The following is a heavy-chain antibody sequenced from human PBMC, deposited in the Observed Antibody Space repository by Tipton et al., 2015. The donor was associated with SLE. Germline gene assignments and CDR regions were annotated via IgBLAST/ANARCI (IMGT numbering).Heavy chain of an antibody. CDR2: IRSKAYGGTT. Sequence: SLRLSCTASGFTFGDYAMSWVRQAPGKGLEWVGFIRSKAYGGTTEYAASVKGRFTISRDDSKSIAYLQMNSLKTEDTAVYYCTRVSGEVPYYYYGMDVWGQGTTVTVSS. CDR1: GFTFGDYA. D-gene: IGHD2-15*01. V-gene: IGHV3-49*04. CDR3: TRVSGEVPYYYYGMDV. J-gene: IGHJ6*02.